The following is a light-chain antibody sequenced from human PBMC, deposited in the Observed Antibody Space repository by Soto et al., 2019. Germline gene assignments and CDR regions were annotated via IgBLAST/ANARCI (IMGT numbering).Light chain of an antibody. CDR1: SSDVGSFNL. CDR3: CSYAGSSTWV. J-gene: IGLJ7*01. V-gene: IGLV2-23*01. Sequence: QPVLTQPASVSGSPGQSITISCTGTSSDVGSFNLVSWYQHHPGKAPKLIIYEGSKRPSGVSNRFSGSRSGNTASLTISGLQAEDEADYYCCSYAGSSTWVFGGGTQLTVL. CDR2: EGS.